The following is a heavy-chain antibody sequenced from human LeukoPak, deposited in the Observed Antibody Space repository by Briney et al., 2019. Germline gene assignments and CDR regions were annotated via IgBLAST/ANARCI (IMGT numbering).Heavy chain of an antibody. V-gene: IGHV3-30-3*01. CDR3: ARASQGVPAVEYFQH. J-gene: IGHJ1*01. D-gene: IGHD2-2*01. CDR1: GFTFSSYA. CDR2: ISYDGSNK. Sequence: GGCRRLSCAASGFTFSSYAMHWVRQAPGKGLEWVAVISYDGSNKYYADSVKGRFTISRDNSKNTLYLQMNSLRAEDTAVYYCARASQGVPAVEYFQHWGQGTLVTVSS.